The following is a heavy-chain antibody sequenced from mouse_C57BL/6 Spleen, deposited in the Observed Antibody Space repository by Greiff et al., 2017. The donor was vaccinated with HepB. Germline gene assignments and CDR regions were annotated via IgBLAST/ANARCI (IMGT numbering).Heavy chain of an antibody. CDR2: IDPSDSYT. V-gene: IGHV1-50*01. CDR1: GYTFTSYW. D-gene: IGHD3-2*02. J-gene: IGHJ2*01. CDR3: ARGETAQATGY. Sequence: QVQLQQSGAELVKPGASVKLSCKASGYTFTSYWMQWVKQRPGQGLEWIGEIDPSDSYTNYNQKFKGKATLTVDTSSSTAYMQLSSLTSEDSAVYYCARGETAQATGYWGQGTTLTVSS.